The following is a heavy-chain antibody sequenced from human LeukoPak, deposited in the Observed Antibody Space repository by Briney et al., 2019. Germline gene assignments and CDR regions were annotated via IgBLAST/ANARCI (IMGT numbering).Heavy chain of an antibody. CDR1: GFTFSTYS. V-gene: IGHV3-48*01. CDR2: ISSRSSTI. CDR3: ARGPSPYCSGGTCYSDY. J-gene: IGHJ4*02. D-gene: IGHD2-15*01. Sequence: LPEGSLRLSCAASGFTFSTYSMNWVRQAPGKGLEWVSYISSRSSTIYYADSVKGRFTISRDNAKNSLYLQMNSLRGEDTAVYYCARGPSPYCSGGTCYSDYWGQGTLVTVSS.